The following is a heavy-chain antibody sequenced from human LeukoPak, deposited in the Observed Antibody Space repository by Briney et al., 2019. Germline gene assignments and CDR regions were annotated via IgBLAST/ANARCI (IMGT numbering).Heavy chain of an antibody. Sequence: SETLSLTCTVSGVSISSYYWSWIRQPPGKGLEWIGYIYYYSGSTNYNPSLKSRVIMSVDTSKNQFSLKLSSVTAADTAVYYCARGTMGDDIWGQGTMVTASS. CDR2: IYYYSGST. V-gene: IGHV4-59*01. CDR3: ARGTMGDDI. CDR1: GVSISSYY. D-gene: IGHD3-3*01. J-gene: IGHJ3*02.